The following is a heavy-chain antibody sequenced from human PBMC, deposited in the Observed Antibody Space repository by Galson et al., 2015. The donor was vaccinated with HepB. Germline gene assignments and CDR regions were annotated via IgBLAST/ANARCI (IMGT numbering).Heavy chain of an antibody. CDR1: GGTFSSHT. J-gene: IGHJ4*02. CDR2: IIPMFGSG. V-gene: IGHV1-69*13. Sequence: VKVSCKASGGTFSSHTISWVRQAPGQGLEWMGGIIPMFGSGNYAQKFQGRVTITADESKSITYMELSSLRSEDTAMYYCARQYDTSGYYAYWGQGTQVTVSS. D-gene: IGHD3-22*01. CDR3: ARQYDTSGYYAY.